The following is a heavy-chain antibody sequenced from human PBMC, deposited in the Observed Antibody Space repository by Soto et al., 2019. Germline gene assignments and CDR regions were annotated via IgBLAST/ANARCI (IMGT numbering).Heavy chain of an antibody. J-gene: IGHJ4*02. CDR3: AKDGRVLLWFGELFKGYYFDY. CDR1: GFTFSSYG. Sequence: GSLRLSCAASGFTFSSYGMHWVRQAPGKGLEWVAVISYDGSNKYYADSVKGRFTISRDNSKNTLYLQMNSLRAEDTAVYYCAKDGRVLLWFGELFKGYYFDYWGQGTLVPVSS. D-gene: IGHD3-10*01. V-gene: IGHV3-30*18. CDR2: ISYDGSNK.